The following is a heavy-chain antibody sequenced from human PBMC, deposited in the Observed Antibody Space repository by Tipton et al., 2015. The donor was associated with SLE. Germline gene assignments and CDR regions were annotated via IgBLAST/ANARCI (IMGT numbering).Heavy chain of an antibody. CDR1: GGSFSDYY. CDR2: INHSGST. D-gene: IGHD3-3*01. V-gene: IGHV4-34*01. Sequence: TLSLTCAVYGGSFSDYYWSWIRQPPGKGLESIGEINHSGSTNYNPSLKSRVTISVDTSKNQFSLKLTSVTAADTAVYYCARLQYIFGGMDVWGEGTTVTVSS. J-gene: IGHJ6*04. CDR3: ARLQYIFGGMDV.